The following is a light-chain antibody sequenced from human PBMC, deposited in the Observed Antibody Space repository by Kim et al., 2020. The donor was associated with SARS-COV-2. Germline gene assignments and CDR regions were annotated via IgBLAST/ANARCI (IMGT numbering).Light chain of an antibody. CDR1: SSDVGSHNL. J-gene: IGLJ1*01. CDR2: EVS. V-gene: IGLV2-23*02. CDR3: CSYAGRSTYV. Sequence: GQSITISCTGTSSDVGSHNLVSWYQQYPGKAPKLMIYEVSKRPSGVSNRFSGSNSGNTASLTISGLQAEDEADYYCCSYAGRSTYVFGTGTKVTVL.